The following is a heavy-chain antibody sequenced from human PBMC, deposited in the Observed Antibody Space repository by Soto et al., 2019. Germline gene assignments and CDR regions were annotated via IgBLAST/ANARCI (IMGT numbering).Heavy chain of an antibody. CDR1: GGSISSGGYY. Sequence: NPSETLSLTCTVSGGSISSGGYYWSWIRQHPGKGLEWIGYIYYSGSTYYNPSLKSRVTVSVDTSKNQFSLKLSSVTAADTAVYYCAGRSTMIVVARGVAFDIWGQGTMVTVSS. CDR3: AGRSTMIVVARGVAFDI. J-gene: IGHJ3*02. V-gene: IGHV4-31*03. D-gene: IGHD3-22*01. CDR2: IYYSGST.